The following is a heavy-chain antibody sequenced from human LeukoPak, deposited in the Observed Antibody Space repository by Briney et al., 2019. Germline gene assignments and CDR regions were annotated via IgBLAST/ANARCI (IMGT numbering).Heavy chain of an antibody. Sequence: PGGTLRLSCVASGFTFSTYGMSWVRQAPGKGLEWVSAISGSGGSTYCADSVKGRFTISRDNSKNTLYLQMNSLRAEDTAVYYCARRTPGIAVAGTKRGAFDIWGQGTMVTVSS. CDR3: ARRTPGIAVAGTKRGAFDI. CDR1: GFTFSTYG. D-gene: IGHD6-19*01. J-gene: IGHJ3*02. CDR2: ISGSGGST. V-gene: IGHV3-23*01.